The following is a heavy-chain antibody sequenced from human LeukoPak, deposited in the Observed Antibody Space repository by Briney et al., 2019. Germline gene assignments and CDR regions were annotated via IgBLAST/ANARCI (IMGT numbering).Heavy chain of an antibody. CDR1: GFTFNNYG. CDR2: IRYNGNNQ. D-gene: IGHD6-13*01. V-gene: IGHV3-30*02. Sequence: GGSLRLSCAASGFTFNNYGMHWVRQAPGKGLEWVAFIRYNGNNQYYADSVKGRFTISRDNSKNTLYLQMNSLRAEDTAVYYCANGAAAGTPTIGDYWGQGTLVTVSS. J-gene: IGHJ4*02. CDR3: ANGAAAGTPTIGDY.